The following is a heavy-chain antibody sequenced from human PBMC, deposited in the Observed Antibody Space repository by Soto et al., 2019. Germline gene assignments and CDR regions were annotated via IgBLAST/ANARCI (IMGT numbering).Heavy chain of an antibody. CDR2: IIPIFGTA. Sequence: SVKVSCKASGGTFSSYAISWVRQAPGQGLEWMGGIIPIFGTANYAQKFQGRVTITADESTSTAYMELSSLRSEDTAVYYCAREGSSWSDDAFDIWGQGTMVTVSS. D-gene: IGHD6-13*01. J-gene: IGHJ3*02. CDR3: AREGSSWSDDAFDI. V-gene: IGHV1-69*13. CDR1: GGTFSSYA.